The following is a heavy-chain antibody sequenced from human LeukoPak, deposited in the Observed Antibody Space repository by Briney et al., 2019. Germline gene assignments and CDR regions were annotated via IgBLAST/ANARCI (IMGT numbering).Heavy chain of an antibody. D-gene: IGHD1-20*01. CDR3: ARLLVYNSGGEAFDH. CDR2: ISGSGGST. Sequence: PGGSPRLSCAASGFTFSSYGMSWVRQAPGKGLEWVSAISGSGGSTYYADSVKGRFTISRDNAKNSLYLQMNSLRAEDTAVYYCARLLVYNSGGEAFDHWGQGTLVTVSS. CDR1: GFTFSSYG. J-gene: IGHJ4*02. V-gene: IGHV3-23*01.